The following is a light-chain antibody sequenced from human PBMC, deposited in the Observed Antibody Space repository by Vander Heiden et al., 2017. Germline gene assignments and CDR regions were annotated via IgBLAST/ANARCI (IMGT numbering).Light chain of an antibody. J-gene: IGLJ2*01. CDR2: EVS. CDR3: CSYAGSSTVV. V-gene: IGLV2-23*02. Sequence: QSAPTQPASVSASPGQSITISCTGTSSDVGSYNLVCWYQQHAGKATKLMIYEVSKRPSRVSNRFSGSKSGKTASLTIAGLQAEDAADYCCCSYAGSSTVVFGGGTKLTVL. CDR1: SSDVGSYNL.